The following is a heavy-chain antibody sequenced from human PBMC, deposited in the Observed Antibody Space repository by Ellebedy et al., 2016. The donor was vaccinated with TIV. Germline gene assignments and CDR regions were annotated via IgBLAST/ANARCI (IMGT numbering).Heavy chain of an antibody. J-gene: IGHJ4*02. CDR2: ISGSGGST. V-gene: IGHV3-23*01. CDR1: GFTFSSYA. CDR3: ARERYFDY. Sequence: GESLKISCAASGFTFSSYAMSWVRQAPGKGLEWVSAISGSGGSTYYADSVKGRFTISRDNAKNSLYLQMNSLRAEDSAVYYCARERYFDYWGQGTLVTVSP.